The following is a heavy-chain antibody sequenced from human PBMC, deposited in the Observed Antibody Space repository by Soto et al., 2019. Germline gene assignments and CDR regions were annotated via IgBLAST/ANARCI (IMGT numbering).Heavy chain of an antibody. V-gene: IGHV3-66*01. CDR2: IYSGGST. CDR3: AREGAEFDYIWGSYRYTNY. D-gene: IGHD3-16*02. Sequence: VQLVESGGGLVQPGGSLRLSCAASGFTVSSNYMSWVRQAPGKGLEWVSVIYSGGSTYYADSVKGRFTISRDNSKNTLYLQMNSLRAEDTAVYYCAREGAEFDYIWGSYRYTNYWGQGTLVTVSS. J-gene: IGHJ4*02. CDR1: GFTVSSNY.